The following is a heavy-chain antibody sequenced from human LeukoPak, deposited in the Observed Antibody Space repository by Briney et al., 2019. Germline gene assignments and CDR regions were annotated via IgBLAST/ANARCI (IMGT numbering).Heavy chain of an antibody. Sequence: ASVKVSCKASGYTFSSYGISWVRQAPGRGLEWMGWISACNGNTNYAQKLQGRVTMTTDTSTSTAYMELRSLRSDDTAVYYCASLSLPRGIGFAFDIWGQGTMVTVSS. V-gene: IGHV1-18*01. D-gene: IGHD2-15*01. J-gene: IGHJ3*02. CDR3: ASLSLPRGIGFAFDI. CDR2: ISACNGNT. CDR1: GYTFSSYG.